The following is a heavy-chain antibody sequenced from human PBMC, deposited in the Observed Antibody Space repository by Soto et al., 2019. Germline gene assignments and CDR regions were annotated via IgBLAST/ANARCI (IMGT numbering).Heavy chain of an antibody. D-gene: IGHD2-15*01. CDR2: ISDGSDYI. V-gene: IGHV3-23*01. J-gene: IGHJ4*02. CDR3: ATHGYCSGKSCRLDD. CDR1: GFTFSSYA. Sequence: PGGSLRLSCAASGFTFSSYAMSWVRQAPGKGLEWVSAISDGSDYIYYADSVKGRFTISRDNSKNTLYLQMNSLGAEDTALYYCATHGYCSGKSCRLDDWGQGTLVTVSS.